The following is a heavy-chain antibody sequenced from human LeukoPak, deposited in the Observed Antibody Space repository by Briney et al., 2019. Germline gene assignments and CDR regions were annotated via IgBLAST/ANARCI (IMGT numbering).Heavy chain of an antibody. CDR2: VDPEDGET. CDR1: GYTFTDYY. D-gene: IGHD2-2*01. Sequence: ASVKISCKVSGYTFTDYYMHWVQQAPGKGLEWMGLVDPEDGETIYAEKFQGRVTITADTSTDTAYMELSSLRSEDTAVYYCARDREEKYQLPKAVAVFLGFDPWGQGTLVTVSS. V-gene: IGHV1-69-2*01. J-gene: IGHJ5*02. CDR3: ARDREEKYQLPKAVAVFLGFDP.